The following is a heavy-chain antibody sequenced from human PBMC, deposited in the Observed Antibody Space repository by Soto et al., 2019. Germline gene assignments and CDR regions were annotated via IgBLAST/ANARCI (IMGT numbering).Heavy chain of an antibody. CDR2: FIPIFGAA. CDR1: GGTFSSYA. V-gene: IGHV1-69*05. D-gene: IGHD2-2*01. J-gene: IGHJ6*02. CDR3: APHAPAAGYYYAMDV. Sequence: QVQLVQSGAEVKKPGSSVKVSCKASGGTFSSYAISWVRQAPGQGLEWMGGFIPIFGAANYAQKFQGRVTITSDESTSTAYIELISTIFEETAVYDCAPHAPAAGYYYAMDVWGQGTTVTVSS.